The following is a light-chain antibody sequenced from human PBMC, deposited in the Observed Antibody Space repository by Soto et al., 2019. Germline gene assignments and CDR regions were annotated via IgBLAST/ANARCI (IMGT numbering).Light chain of an antibody. V-gene: IGLV2-23*01. CDR1: SRDVGSSKL. CDR2: EDI. CDR3: CSYAGSNTWV. J-gene: IGLJ3*02. Sequence: QSVLTQPASAPGSPVQSITISCTGTSRDVGSSKLVSCYQQDTVKAHEITIYEDINRPSGVSKRFYGSKSCNTASLAISGLQAEDEADYYCCSYAGSNTWVFGGGTQLTVL.